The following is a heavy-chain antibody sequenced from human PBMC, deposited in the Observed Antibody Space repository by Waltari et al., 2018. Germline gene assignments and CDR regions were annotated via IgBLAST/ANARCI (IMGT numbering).Heavy chain of an antibody. J-gene: IGHJ4*02. V-gene: IGHV3-23*04. CDR1: GFTFSSYA. D-gene: IGHD2-15*01. CDR3: ANGVAATAYFDY. Sequence: EVQLVESGGGLVQPGGSLRLSCAASGFTFSSYAMSWVRQAPGKGLGWVSAISGRGGSTYYSDSVKGRFTISRDNSKNTLYLQMNSLRAEDTAVYYCANGVAATAYFDYWGQGTLVTVSS. CDR2: ISGRGGST.